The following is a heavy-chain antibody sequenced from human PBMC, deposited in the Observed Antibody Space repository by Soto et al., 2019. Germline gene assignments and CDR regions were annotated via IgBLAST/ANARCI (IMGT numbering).Heavy chain of an antibody. J-gene: IGHJ3*02. V-gene: IGHV1-3*01. D-gene: IGHD3-3*01. CDR1: GYTFSSYA. CDR3: AREHDFWSHYAYDM. Sequence: VKVSCKTSGYTFSSYAIHWVRQAPGQGLEWMGWINVASGNTRYSQKFQDRVTITRDTSASSAYMELSSLRSEDTAVYYCAREHDFWSHYAYDMWGQGTMVTVSS. CDR2: INVASGNT.